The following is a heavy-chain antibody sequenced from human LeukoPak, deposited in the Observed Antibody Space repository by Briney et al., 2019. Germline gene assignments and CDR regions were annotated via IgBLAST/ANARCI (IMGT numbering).Heavy chain of an antibody. CDR2: MNPNTGNT. V-gene: IGHV1-8*01. J-gene: IGHJ4*02. Sequence: ASVKVSCKASGYTFTSYDINWVRQATGQGLEWMGWMNPNTGNTGYAQKFQGRVTMTRDTSISTAYMELSSLRSDDTAVYYCARKFLGSRGYYIDYWGQGTLVTVSS. D-gene: IGHD3-10*01. CDR1: GYTFTSYD. CDR3: ARKFLGSRGYYIDY.